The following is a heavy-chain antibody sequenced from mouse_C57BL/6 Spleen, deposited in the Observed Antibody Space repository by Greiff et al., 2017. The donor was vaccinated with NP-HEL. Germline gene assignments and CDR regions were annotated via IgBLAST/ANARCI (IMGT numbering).Heavy chain of an antibody. Sequence: EVHLVESGPGMVKPSQSLSLTCTVTGYSITSGYDWHWIRHFPGNKLEWMGYISYSGSTNYNPSLKSRISITHDPSKNHFFLKLNSVTTEDTATYYCASKGSRGAMDYWGQGTSVTVSS. J-gene: IGHJ4*01. CDR2: ISYSGST. V-gene: IGHV3-1*01. CDR1: GYSITSGYD. D-gene: IGHD1-1*01. CDR3: ASKGSRGAMDY.